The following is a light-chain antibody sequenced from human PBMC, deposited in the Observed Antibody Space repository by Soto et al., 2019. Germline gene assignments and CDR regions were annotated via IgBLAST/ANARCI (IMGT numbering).Light chain of an antibody. Sequence: EIVLTQSPGTLSLSPGERATLSCRASQSVSSSYLAWYQQKPGQAPRLLIYGASSRATGIPDRFSGSGSGKDFLFTISSLEPEVFAVYYCQQYGTSPATFGGGTKVDIK. J-gene: IGKJ4*01. CDR2: GAS. V-gene: IGKV3-20*01. CDR3: QQYGTSPAT. CDR1: QSVSSSY.